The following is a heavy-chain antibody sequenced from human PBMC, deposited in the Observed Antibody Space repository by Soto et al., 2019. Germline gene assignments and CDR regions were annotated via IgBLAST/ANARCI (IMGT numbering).Heavy chain of an antibody. V-gene: IGHV3-21*01. CDR2: ISSSSSYI. J-gene: IGHJ4*02. Sequence: PGGSLRLSCAASGFTFSSYSMNWVRQAPGKGLEWVSSISSSSSYIYYADSVKGRFTISRDNAKNSLYLQMNSLRAEDTAVYYYARDRGYSYGTDYWGQGTLVTVSS. CDR3: ARDRGYSYGTDY. D-gene: IGHD5-18*01. CDR1: GFTFSSYS.